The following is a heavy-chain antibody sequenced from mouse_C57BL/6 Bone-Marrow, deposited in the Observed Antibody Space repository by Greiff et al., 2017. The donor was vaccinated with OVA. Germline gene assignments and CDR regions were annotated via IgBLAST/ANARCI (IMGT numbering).Heavy chain of an antibody. CDR2: IYPGSGST. Sequence: QVHVKQSGAELVKPGASVKMSCKASGYTFTSYWITWVKQRPGQGLEWIGDIYPGSGSTNYNEKFKSKATLTVDTSSSTAYMQLSSLTSEDSAVYYCARSYYYGSSPYYWGQGTTLTVSS. V-gene: IGHV1-55*01. CDR3: ARSYYYGSSPYY. J-gene: IGHJ2*01. CDR1: GYTFTSYW. D-gene: IGHD1-1*01.